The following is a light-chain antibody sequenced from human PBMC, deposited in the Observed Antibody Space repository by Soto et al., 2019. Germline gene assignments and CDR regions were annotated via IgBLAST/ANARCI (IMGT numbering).Light chain of an antibody. J-gene: IGLJ3*02. Sequence: QSVLTQPASVSGSPGQSITISCTGTSSDVGGYNYVSWYQQHPGKAPKLMIYEVSNRPSGVSNRFSGSKSGNTASLTISGLQAGDEADYYCSSYTSSSTRVFGGGTQLPS. CDR3: SSYTSSSTRV. V-gene: IGLV2-14*01. CDR1: SSDVGGYNY. CDR2: EVS.